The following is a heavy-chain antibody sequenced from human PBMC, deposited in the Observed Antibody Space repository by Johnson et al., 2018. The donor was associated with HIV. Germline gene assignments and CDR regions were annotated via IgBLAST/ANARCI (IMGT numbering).Heavy chain of an antibody. CDR3: AKDVEYCTGGVCHFRTRGDAFDI. CDR1: GFTFSSYA. Sequence: EVQLVESGGGLVQPGGSLRLSCAASGFTFSSYAMSWVRQAPGKGLEWVSAISGSGGSTYYADSVKGRFTISRDNSKNTLYLQMNSLRAEDTAVYYCAKDVEYCTGGVCHFRTRGDAFDIWGQGTMVTVSS. V-gene: IGHV3-23*04. J-gene: IGHJ3*02. D-gene: IGHD2-8*02. CDR2: ISGSGGST.